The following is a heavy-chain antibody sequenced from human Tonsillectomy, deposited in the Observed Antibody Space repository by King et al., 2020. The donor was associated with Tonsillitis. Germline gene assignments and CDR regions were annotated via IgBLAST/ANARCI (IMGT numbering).Heavy chain of an antibody. CDR3: ARDRTGSVTGTDY. CDR2: IYYSGST. Sequence: QVQLQESGPGLVKPSETLSLTCTVSGGSISNSNYYWGWIRQPPGKGLEWLGSIYYSGSTYYSPSLKSRVTISVDTSKNRFSLKLSSVTAADTAVYYCARDRTGSVTGTDYWGQGTLVTVSS. CDR1: GGSISNSNYY. V-gene: IGHV4-39*07. D-gene: IGHD6-19*01. J-gene: IGHJ4*02.